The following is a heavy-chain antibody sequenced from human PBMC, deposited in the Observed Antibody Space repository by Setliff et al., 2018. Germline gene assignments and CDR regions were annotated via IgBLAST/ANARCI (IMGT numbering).Heavy chain of an antibody. J-gene: IGHJ4*02. Sequence: GASVKVSCKGSGYTFSSHGYTWVRQAPGQALEWMGWISAYNGNTNYAQKFQGRVTMATDTSTSTAYMELRSLTSDDTAVYYCARSYHHDSSGYQGSDSWGQGTLVTVS. CDR1: GYTFSSHG. V-gene: IGHV1-18*04. CDR2: ISAYNGNT. CDR3: ARSYHHDSSGYQGSDS. D-gene: IGHD3-22*01.